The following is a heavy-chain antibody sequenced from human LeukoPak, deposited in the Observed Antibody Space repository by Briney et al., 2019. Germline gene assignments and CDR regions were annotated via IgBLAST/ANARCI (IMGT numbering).Heavy chain of an antibody. CDR3: AKALGREQKFDY. V-gene: IGHV3-23*01. D-gene: IGHD1-26*01. CDR2: ISGRGGST. CDR1: GFTFSSYA. J-gene: IGHJ4*02. Sequence: PGGSLRLSCAASGFTFSSYAMSWVRQAPGKGLEWVSAISGRGGSTYYADSVKGRFTISRDNSKNTLYLQMNSLRAEDTAVYYCAKALGREQKFDYWGQGTLVTVSS.